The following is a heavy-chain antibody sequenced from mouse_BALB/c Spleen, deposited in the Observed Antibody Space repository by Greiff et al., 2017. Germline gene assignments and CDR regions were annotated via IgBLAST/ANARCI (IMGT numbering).Heavy chain of an antibody. CDR3: ARPTGDYFDY. CDR2: ISTYYGNT. Sequence: VQLQQSGPELVRPGVSVKISCKGSGYTFTDYAMHWVKQSHAKSLEWIGVISTYYGNTNYNQKFKGKATMTVDKSSSTAYMELARLTSEDSAIYYCARPTGDYFDYWGQGTTLTVST. J-gene: IGHJ2*01. V-gene: IGHV1-67*01. CDR1: GYTFTDYA.